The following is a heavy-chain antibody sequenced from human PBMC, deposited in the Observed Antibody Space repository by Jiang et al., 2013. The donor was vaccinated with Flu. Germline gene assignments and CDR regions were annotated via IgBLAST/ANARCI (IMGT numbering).Heavy chain of an antibody. CDR1: GGSISSYY. CDR2: IYYSGST. Sequence: GSGLVKPSETLSLTCTVSGGSISSYYWSWIRQPPGKGLEWIGYIYYSGSTNYNPSLKSRVTISVDTSKNQFSLKLSSVTAADTAVYYCARGDYGGNYDAFDIWGQGTMVTVSS. J-gene: IGHJ3*02. D-gene: IGHD4-23*01. CDR3: ARGDYGGNYDAFDI. V-gene: IGHV4-59*08.